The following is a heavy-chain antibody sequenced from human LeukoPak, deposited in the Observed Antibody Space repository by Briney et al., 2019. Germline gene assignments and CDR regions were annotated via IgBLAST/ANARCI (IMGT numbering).Heavy chain of an antibody. V-gene: IGHV3-21*01. Sequence: GGPLRLSCAASGFTFSRYNMNWVRQAPGKGLEWVSSITSSSIYKYYADSMKGRFTISRDNAKNSLYLQMDSLRAEDTAVYYCARDGITMRILEYWGQGTLVTVSS. CDR3: ARDGITMRILEY. CDR2: ITSSSIYK. CDR1: GFTFSRYN. D-gene: IGHD3-10*01. J-gene: IGHJ4*02.